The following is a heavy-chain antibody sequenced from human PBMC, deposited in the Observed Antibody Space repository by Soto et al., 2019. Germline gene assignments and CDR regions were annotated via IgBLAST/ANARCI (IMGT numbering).Heavy chain of an antibody. CDR2: IYDSGST. CDR3: TRGGGYYDSIGYYCARAQNLEMATP. D-gene: IGHD3-22*01. Sequence: SETLSLTCTVSGGSIISPNFYWSWNRQHPGKGLEWIGYIYDSGSTSYNPSLKSRVTISVDTSKNQFSLKLSSVTAADTAVYYCTRGGGYYDSIGYYCARAQNLEMATPWGQGTLVTVSS. CDR1: GGSIISPNFY. J-gene: IGHJ4*02. V-gene: IGHV4-61*01.